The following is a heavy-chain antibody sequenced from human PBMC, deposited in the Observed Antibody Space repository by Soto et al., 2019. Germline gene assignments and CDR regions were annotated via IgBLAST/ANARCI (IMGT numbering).Heavy chain of an antibody. J-gene: IGHJ4*02. D-gene: IGHD3-22*01. CDR3: ARDTPYYYDSSGYRLFDY. Sequence: NPSETLSLTCTVSGGSISSGGYYWSWIRQHPGKGLEWIGYIYYSGSTYYNPSLKSRVTISVDTSKNQFSLKLSSVTAADTAVYYCARDTPYYYDSSGYRLFDYWGQGTLVTVSS. CDR2: IYYSGST. CDR1: GGSISSGGYY. V-gene: IGHV4-31*03.